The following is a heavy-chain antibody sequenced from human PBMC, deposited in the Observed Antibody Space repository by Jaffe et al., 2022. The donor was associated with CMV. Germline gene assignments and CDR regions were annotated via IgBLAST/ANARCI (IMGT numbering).Heavy chain of an antibody. CDR1: GGSISSYY. D-gene: IGHD6-19*01. V-gene: IGHV4-59*08. J-gene: IGHJ5*02. Sequence: QVQLQESGPGLVKPSETLSLTCTVSGGSISSYYWSWIRQPPGKGLEWIGYIYYSGSTNYNPSLKSRVTISVDTSKNQFSLKLSSVTAADTAVYYCARQFPEAVAGSNWFDPWGQGTLVTVSS. CDR2: IYYSGST. CDR3: ARQFPEAVAGSNWFDP.